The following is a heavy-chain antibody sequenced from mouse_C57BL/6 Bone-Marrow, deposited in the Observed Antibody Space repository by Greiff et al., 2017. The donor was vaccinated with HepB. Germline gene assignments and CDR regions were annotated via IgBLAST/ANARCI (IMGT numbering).Heavy chain of an antibody. CDR3: ARGVGWYFDV. J-gene: IGHJ1*03. CDR2: ISRGSSTI. Sequence: EVKLMESGGGLVKPGGSLKLSCAASGFTFSDYGMHWVRQAPERGLEWVAYISRGSSTIYYADKVKGGFTLSRDNAKNTLFLQMTSLRSEDTAMYYCARGVGWYFDVWGTGTTVTVSS. V-gene: IGHV5-17*01. D-gene: IGHD1-1*02. CDR1: GFTFSDYG.